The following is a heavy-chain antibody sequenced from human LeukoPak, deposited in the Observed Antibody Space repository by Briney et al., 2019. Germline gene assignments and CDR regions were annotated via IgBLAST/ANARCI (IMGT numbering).Heavy chain of an antibody. CDR3: AKDLSGKRWLQLEGSLIDY. CDR2: IYSDGSST. D-gene: IGHD5-24*01. CDR1: GFTFSSYW. Sequence: GGSLRLSCAASGFTFSSYWMHWVRQAPGKGLAWVSRIYSDGSSTNYADSVKGRFTISRDNAKNTLYLQMNSLRAEDTAMYYCAKDLSGKRWLQLEGSLIDYWGQGTLVTVSS. J-gene: IGHJ4*02. V-gene: IGHV3-74*01.